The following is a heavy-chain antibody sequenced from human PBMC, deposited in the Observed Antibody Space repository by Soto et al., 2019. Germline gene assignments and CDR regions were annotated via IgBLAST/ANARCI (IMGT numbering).Heavy chain of an antibody. CDR3: ARGTLYYDSSGYSPDD. CDR1: GFTFSSYG. Sequence: GGSLRLSCAASGFTFSSYGMHWVRQAPGKGLEWVAVIWYDGSNKYYADSVKGRFTISRDNSKNTLYLQMNSLRAEDTAVYYCARGTLYYDSSGYSPDDWGQGTLVTVFS. V-gene: IGHV3-33*01. CDR2: IWYDGSNK. D-gene: IGHD3-22*01. J-gene: IGHJ1*01.